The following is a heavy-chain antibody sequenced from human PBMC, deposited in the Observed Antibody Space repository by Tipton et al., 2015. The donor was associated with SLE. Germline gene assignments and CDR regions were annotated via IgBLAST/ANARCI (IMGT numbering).Heavy chain of an antibody. D-gene: IGHD6-19*01. CDR1: GFTFSSYA. CDR2: IYSGGSST. V-gene: IGHV3-23*03. CDR3: AKEAGTFPIYYYYYMDV. J-gene: IGHJ6*03. Sequence: SLRLSCAASGFTFSSYAMSWVRQAPGKGLEWVSVIYSGGSSTYYADSVKGRFTISRDNSKNTLYLQMNSLRAEDTAVYYCAKEAGTFPIYYYYYMDVWGKGTTVTVSS.